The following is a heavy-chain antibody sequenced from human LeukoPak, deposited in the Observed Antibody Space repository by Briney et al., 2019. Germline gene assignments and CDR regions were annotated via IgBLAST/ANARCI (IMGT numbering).Heavy chain of an antibody. J-gene: IGHJ4*02. D-gene: IGHD5-18*01. CDR1: GFTFSSYW. CDR2: INSDGSST. Sequence: QPGGSLRLSCAASGFTFSSYWMHWVRQAPGKGLVWVSRINSDGSSTSYADSAKGRFTISRDNAKNTLYLQMNSLRAEDRAVYYCARGYSYGYRTDYWGQGTLVTVSS. V-gene: IGHV3-74*01. CDR3: ARGYSYGYRTDY.